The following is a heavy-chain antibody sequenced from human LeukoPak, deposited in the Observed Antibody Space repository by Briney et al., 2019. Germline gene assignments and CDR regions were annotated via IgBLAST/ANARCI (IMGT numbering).Heavy chain of an antibody. CDR3: ARSTIVGTGYYAMDV. CDR1: GFTFDDYA. Sequence: GGSLRLSCAASGFTFDDYAMHWVRQAPGKGLEWVSLISGDGGSTYYGDSVKGRFTISRDNSKNSLYLQMNSLRTEDTALYYCARSTIVGTGYYAMDVWGQGTTVTVSS. CDR2: ISGDGGST. V-gene: IGHV3-43*02. J-gene: IGHJ6*02. D-gene: IGHD4-11*01.